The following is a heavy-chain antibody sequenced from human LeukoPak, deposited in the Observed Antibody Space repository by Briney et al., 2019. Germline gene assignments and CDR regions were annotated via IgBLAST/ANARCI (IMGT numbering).Heavy chain of an antibody. CDR3: ARVSDYDFWSGYFYFDY. Sequence: PSETLSLTCTVSGGSISSGDYYWSWIRQPPGKGLEWIGYIYYSGSTYYNPSLKSRVAISVDTSKNQFSLKLSSVTAADTAVYYCARVSDYDFWSGYFYFDYWGQGTLVTVSS. J-gene: IGHJ4*02. CDR2: IYYSGST. CDR1: GGSISSGDYY. V-gene: IGHV4-30-4*01. D-gene: IGHD3-3*01.